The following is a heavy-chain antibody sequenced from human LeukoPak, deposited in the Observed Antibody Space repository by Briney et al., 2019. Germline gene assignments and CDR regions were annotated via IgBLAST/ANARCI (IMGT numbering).Heavy chain of an antibody. V-gene: IGHV3-66*01. CDR1: GFTVSSNY. CDR2: IYSGGST. D-gene: IGHD3-10*01. CDR3: AKVGEPDQYYFDY. Sequence: PGGSLRLSCAASGFTVSSNYMSWVRQAPGKGLEWVSVIYSGGSTYYADSVKGRFTISRDNSKNTLYLQMNSLRAEDTAVYYCAKVGEPDQYYFDYWGQGTLVTVSS. J-gene: IGHJ4*02.